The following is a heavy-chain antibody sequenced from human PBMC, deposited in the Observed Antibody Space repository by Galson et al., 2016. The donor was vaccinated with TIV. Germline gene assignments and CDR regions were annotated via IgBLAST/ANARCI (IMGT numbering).Heavy chain of an antibody. V-gene: IGHV5-51*01. D-gene: IGHD4-17*01. Sequence: QSGAEVKKPGESLKISCKASGYSFTTYWIAWVRQMPGKGLEWKGIIFPDDSETAYSPSFEGQVTISVDKSLNVAYVQWNSLRTSDTAMYYCARQTTRSFDSWGQGTRVTISS. CDR2: IFPDDSET. CDR1: GYSFTTYW. J-gene: IGHJ4*02. CDR3: ARQTTRSFDS.